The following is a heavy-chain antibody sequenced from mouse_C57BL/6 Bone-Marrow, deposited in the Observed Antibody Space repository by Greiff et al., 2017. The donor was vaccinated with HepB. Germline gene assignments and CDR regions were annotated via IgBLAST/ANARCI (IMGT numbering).Heavy chain of an antibody. CDR1: GIDFSRYW. V-gene: IGHV4-1*01. CDR2: INPDSSTI. J-gene: IGHJ1*03. Sequence: EVMLVESGGGLVQPGGSLKLSCAASGIDFSRYWMSWVRRAPGKGLEWIGEINPDSSTINYAPSLKDKFIISRDNAKNTLYLQMSKVRSEDTALYYCARVYYGSSYWYFDVWGTGTTVTVSS. D-gene: IGHD1-1*01. CDR3: ARVYYGSSYWYFDV.